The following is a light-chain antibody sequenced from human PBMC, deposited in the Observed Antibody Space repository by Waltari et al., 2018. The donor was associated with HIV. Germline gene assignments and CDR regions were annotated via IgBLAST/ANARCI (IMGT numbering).Light chain of an antibody. CDR2: DAS. CDR3: QQLHTSPLT. J-gene: IGKJ4*01. Sequence: IQLPQSPSFLAASVGDRVTVACRASQDISDFLAWYQQKPGTAPRSLIYDASTLYSGVPSRFRGSGSGTEFTLTISSLQPEDFASYYCQQLHTSPLTFGGGTKV. CDR1: QDISDF. V-gene: IGKV1-9*01.